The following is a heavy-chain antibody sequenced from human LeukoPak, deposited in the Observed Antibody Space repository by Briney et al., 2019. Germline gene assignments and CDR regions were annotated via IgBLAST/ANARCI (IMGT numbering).Heavy chain of an antibody. J-gene: IGHJ4*02. CDR3: ARDLSSSWSLDY. D-gene: IGHD6-13*01. CDR2: ISSSGSTI. V-gene: IGHV3-48*04. CDR1: GFTFSSFT. Sequence: GGSLRLSCAASGFTFSSFTMNWVRQAPGKGLEWVSYISSSGSTIYYADSVKGRFTISRDNAKNSLYLQMNSLRAEDTAVYYCARDLSSSWSLDYWGQGTLVTVSS.